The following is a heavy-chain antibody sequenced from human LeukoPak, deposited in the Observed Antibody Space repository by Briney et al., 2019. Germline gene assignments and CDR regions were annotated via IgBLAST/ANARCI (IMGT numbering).Heavy chain of an antibody. CDR2: IYHSGST. J-gene: IGHJ4*02. Sequence: PSGTLSLTCSVSGYSISSGYYWGWIRQPPGKGLEWIGSIYHSGSTYDNPSPKSRVTISVDTSKNQFSLKLSSVTAADTAVYYCARVISVDTAMVPPDYFDYWGQGTLVTVSS. D-gene: IGHD5-18*01. CDR1: GYSISSGYY. V-gene: IGHV4-38-2*02. CDR3: ARVISVDTAMVPPDYFDY.